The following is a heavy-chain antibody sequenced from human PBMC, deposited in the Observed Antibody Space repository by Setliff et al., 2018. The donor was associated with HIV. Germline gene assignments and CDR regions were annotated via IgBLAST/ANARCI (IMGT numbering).Heavy chain of an antibody. V-gene: IGHV4-39*01. J-gene: IGHJ4*02. CDR1: GGSISSGDYY. D-gene: IGHD3-10*01. CDR3: AKEGGSGTFDY. CDR2: IYYSGST. Sequence: SETLSLTCTVSGGSISSGDYYWSWIRQPPGKGLEWIGSIYYSGSTYYGPSLKSRVTISVDTSKNQFSLKLTSVSAADTAVYYCAKEGGSGTFDYWGQGSLVTVSS.